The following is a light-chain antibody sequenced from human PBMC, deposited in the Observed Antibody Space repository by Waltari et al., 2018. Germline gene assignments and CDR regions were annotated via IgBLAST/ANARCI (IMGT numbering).Light chain of an antibody. CDR1: QSIGSR. CDR3: HQIASLPRT. V-gene: IGKV6D-21*02. J-gene: IGKJ1*01. Sequence: EIVLTQSPEFQSVTPEEKVTITCRASQSIGSRLHWYQQKPNQAPKLLIKYASQSISGVPSRFSGSGSGTDFTLTINSLEAEDAAVYYCHQIASLPRTFGPGTKVEIK. CDR2: YAS.